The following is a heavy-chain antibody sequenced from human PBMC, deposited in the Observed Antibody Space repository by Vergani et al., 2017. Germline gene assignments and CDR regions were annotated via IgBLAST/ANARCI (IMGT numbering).Heavy chain of an antibody. V-gene: IGHV4-39*01. Sequence: QMQLQESGPGLVKASDTLSLPCTVSGDSIISRSYYWGWIRQPPGKGLEWIGSIYNSGNGDSSSSLKSRVTISADTSKNQFSLRLTSVTAADTAVYYCASGKYYSDSTSQFRGRYFDVWGRGTLVTVPS. J-gene: IGHJ2*01. CDR2: IYNSGNG. D-gene: IGHD3-16*01. CDR3: ASGKYYSDSTSQFRGRYFDV. CDR1: GDSIISRSYY.